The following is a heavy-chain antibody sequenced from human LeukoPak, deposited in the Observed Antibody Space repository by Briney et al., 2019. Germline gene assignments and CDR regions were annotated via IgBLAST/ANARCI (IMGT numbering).Heavy chain of an antibody. CDR2: IYYSGST. CDR1: GGSISSYY. CDR3: VRAVAATRIDF. D-gene: IGHD6-19*01. J-gene: IGHJ4*02. V-gene: IGHV4-59*01. Sequence: SETLSLTCTVPGGSISSYYWSWIRQPPGKGLEWNGYIYYSGSTNYNPSLKSRVTISVDTSKNQFSLKVSSVTAADTAVYYCVRAVAATRIDFWGQGTLVTVSS.